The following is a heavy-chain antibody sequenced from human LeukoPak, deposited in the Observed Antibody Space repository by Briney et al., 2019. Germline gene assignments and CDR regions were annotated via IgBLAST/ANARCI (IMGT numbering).Heavy chain of an antibody. CDR1: GGSISSGGYS. Sequence: SETLSLTCAVSGGSISSGGYSWSWIRQPPGKGLEWIGYIYYSGSTNYNPSLKSRVTISVDTSKNQFSLKLSSVTAADTAVYYCASHDSSGYYLTYWGQGTLVTVSS. D-gene: IGHD3-22*01. CDR3: ASHDSSGYYLTY. CDR2: IYYSGST. J-gene: IGHJ4*02. V-gene: IGHV4-61*08.